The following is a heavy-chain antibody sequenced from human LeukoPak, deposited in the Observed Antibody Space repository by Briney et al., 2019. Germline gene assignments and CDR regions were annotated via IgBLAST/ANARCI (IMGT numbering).Heavy chain of an antibody. CDR2: IYTGDSDT. V-gene: IGHV5-51*01. Sequence: GESLKISCKGSGYSFTSYWIGWVRQMPGKGLEWMGIIYTGDSDTRYSPSFQGQVTISADKSISTAYLQWSSLKASDTAMYYCARHLDYGDYGGNWYFDLWGRGTLVTVSS. CDR3: ARHLDYGDYGGNWYFDL. J-gene: IGHJ2*01. CDR1: GYSFTSYW. D-gene: IGHD4-17*01.